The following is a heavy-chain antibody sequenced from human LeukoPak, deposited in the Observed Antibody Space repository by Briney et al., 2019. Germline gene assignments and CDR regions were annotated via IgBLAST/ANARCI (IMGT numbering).Heavy chain of an antibody. D-gene: IGHD3-10*01. Sequence: GGSLRLSCAASGFTFSSYAMSWVRQAPGKGLEWVSAISGSGGSTYYADSVKGRFTISRDNSKNTLYLQMNSLRAEDTAVYYCAKGMVRGYSYGMDVWGQGTTVTVSS. CDR1: GFTFSSYA. CDR3: AKGMVRGYSYGMDV. J-gene: IGHJ6*02. V-gene: IGHV3-23*01. CDR2: ISGSGGST.